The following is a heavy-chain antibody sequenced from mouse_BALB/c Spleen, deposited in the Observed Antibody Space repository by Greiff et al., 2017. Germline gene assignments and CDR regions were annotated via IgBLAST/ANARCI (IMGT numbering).Heavy chain of an antibody. CDR3: ARREGYDYYAMDY. J-gene: IGHJ4*01. Sequence: QVQLQQSGAELMKPGASVKISCKATGYTFSSYWIEWVKQRPGHGLEWIGEILPGSGSTNYNEKFKGKATFTADTSSNTAYMQLSSLTSEDSAVYYCARREGYDYYAMDYWGQGTSVTVSA. D-gene: IGHD2-2*01. CDR2: ILPGSGST. V-gene: IGHV1-9*01. CDR1: GYTFSSYW.